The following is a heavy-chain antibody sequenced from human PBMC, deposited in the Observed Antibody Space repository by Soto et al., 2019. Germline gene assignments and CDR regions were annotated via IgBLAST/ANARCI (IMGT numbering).Heavy chain of an antibody. V-gene: IGHV3-30-3*01. CDR3: AKGRSYYYYYGVDV. CDR1: GFTFSSHS. CDR2: IYPEGDNK. Sequence: GGSLRLSCAVSGFTFSSHSMHWVRQPPGKGLEWVALIYPEGDNKYYADSVKGRFTTSRDNSKNTLYLQMNSLRAEDTALYYCAKGRSYYYYYGVDVWGQGTTVTVSS. J-gene: IGHJ6*02.